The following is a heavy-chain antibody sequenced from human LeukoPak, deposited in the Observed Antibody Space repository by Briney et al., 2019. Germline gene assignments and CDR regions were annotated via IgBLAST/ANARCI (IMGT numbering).Heavy chain of an antibody. J-gene: IGHJ5*02. V-gene: IGHV3-9*03. CDR1: GFTFDDYA. Sequence: GRSLRLSCAASGFTFDDYAMHWVRQAPGKGLEWVSGISWNSGSIGYADSVKGRFTISRDNAKNSLYLQMNSLRAEDMALYYCARGKYQLLANWFDPWGQGTLVTVSS. D-gene: IGHD2-2*01. CDR3: ARGKYQLLANWFDP. CDR2: ISWNSGSI.